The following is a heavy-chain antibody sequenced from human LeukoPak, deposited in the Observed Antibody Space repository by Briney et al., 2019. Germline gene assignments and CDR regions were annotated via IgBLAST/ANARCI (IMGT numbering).Heavy chain of an antibody. D-gene: IGHD2-21*02. CDR3: ARDRGGDTLHFDY. Sequence: SGTLSLTCTVSGGSISSGDYYWSWIRQPPGKGLEWIGYIYYSGSTYYNPSLKSRVTISVDTSKNQFSLKLSSVTAADTAVYYCARDRGGDTLHFDYWGQGTLVTVSS. CDR2: IYYSGST. J-gene: IGHJ4*02. V-gene: IGHV4-30-4*01. CDR1: GGSISSGDYY.